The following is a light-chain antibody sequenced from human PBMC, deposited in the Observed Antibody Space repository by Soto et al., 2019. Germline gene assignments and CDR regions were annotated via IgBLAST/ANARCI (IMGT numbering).Light chain of an antibody. CDR3: QQSYSTPFT. J-gene: IGKJ3*01. V-gene: IGKV1-39*01. Sequence: DIQMTQSPSSLSASVGDRVTITCRASQSISSYLNWYQQKPGKAPKLLIYAACSLQSGVPSRFSGSGSGTDFTLTISSLQPEDFATYYCQQSYSTPFTFGPGTKVDIK. CDR1: QSISSY. CDR2: AAC.